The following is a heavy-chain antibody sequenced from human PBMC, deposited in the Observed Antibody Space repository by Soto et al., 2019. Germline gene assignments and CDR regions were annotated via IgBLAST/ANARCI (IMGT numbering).Heavy chain of an antibody. Sequence: SETLSLTCAVSGVSIHNSHSFWGWIRQPPGKGLEFIGSMYYSGGANYNPSLKSRVTISLDTSKNQFSLTVNSVTAADTAIYYCGRVVEGAARHTDFDSWGQGTLVTVSS. D-gene: IGHD2-15*01. V-gene: IGHV4-39*01. J-gene: IGHJ5*01. CDR2: MYYSGGA. CDR1: GVSIHNSHSF. CDR3: GRVVEGAARHTDFDS.